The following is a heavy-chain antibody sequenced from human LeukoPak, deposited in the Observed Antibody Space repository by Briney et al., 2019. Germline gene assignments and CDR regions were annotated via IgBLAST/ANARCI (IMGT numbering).Heavy chain of an antibody. D-gene: IGHD4-17*01. CDR3: ARAGRDYGDYVAY. CDR2: IKQDGSEK. V-gene: IGHV3-7*01. J-gene: IGHJ4*02. CDR1: GFTFSNYW. Sequence: QPGGSLRLSCAASGFTFSNYWMSWVRQAPGKGLEWVANIKQDGSEKYYVDSVKGRFTISRDNAKNSLYLQMNSLRAEDTAVYYCARAGRDYGDYVAYWGQGTLVTVSS.